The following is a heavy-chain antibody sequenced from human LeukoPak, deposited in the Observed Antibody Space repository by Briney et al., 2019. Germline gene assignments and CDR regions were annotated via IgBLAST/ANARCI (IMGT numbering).Heavy chain of an antibody. Sequence: PGGSLRLSCAVSGFTFSSYAMMWARQASGKGRVWVGRIRSRANSYVTAYAAAVTGRFIISRDDSSNTAYLKMNSLTTEDTAVYYCTRHSDTYCSRANCYVDNFYGLDVWGQGTRVTVSS. J-gene: IGHJ6*02. CDR2: IRSRANSYVT. CDR3: TRHSDTYCSRANCYVDNFYGLDV. V-gene: IGHV3-73*01. CDR1: GFTFSSYA. D-gene: IGHD2-2*01.